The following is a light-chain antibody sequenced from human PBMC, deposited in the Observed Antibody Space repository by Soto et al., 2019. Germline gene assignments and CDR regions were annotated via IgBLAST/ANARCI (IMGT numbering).Light chain of an antibody. CDR3: AAWDDSLSGPV. CDR2: RNN. V-gene: IGLV1-47*01. J-gene: IGLJ3*02. CDR1: SSNIGINY. Sequence: QSVLTQPASASGTPGQRVTISCSGSSSNIGINYVYWYQQLPGTAPKLLIYRNNQRPSGVPDRFSGSQSGTSASLAISGLRSEDDADYYCAAWDDSLSGPVFGGGTKLTVL.